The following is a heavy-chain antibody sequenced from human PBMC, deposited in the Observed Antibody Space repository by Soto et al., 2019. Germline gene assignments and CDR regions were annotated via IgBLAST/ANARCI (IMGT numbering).Heavy chain of an antibody. V-gene: IGHV3-53*01. CDR3: ARSRYTGTYSGGFLGY. CDR1: GFTVSSTY. CDR2: LYTGTDT. Sequence: GGSLRLSCAASGFTVSSTYLTWVRQAPGKGLEWVAILYTGTDTVYADSVKGRFTISRDSSKNTFYLQMNSLRAEDTAMYFCARSRYTGTYSGGFLGYWGQGSLVTVS. D-gene: IGHD1-26*01. J-gene: IGHJ4*02.